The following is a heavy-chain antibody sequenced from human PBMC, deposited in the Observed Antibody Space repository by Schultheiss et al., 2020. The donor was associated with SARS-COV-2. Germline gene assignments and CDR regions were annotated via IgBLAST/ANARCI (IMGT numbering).Heavy chain of an antibody. D-gene: IGHD6-13*01. V-gene: IGHV3-21*01. CDR1: GFTFSSYA. CDR2: ISSSSTYI. Sequence: GGSLRLSCAASGFTFSSYAMSWVRQAPGKGLEWVSSISSSSTYIYYADSVKGRFTISRDNSKNTLYLQMNSLRAEDTAVYYCARDQLVVWGMDVWGQGTTVTVSS. J-gene: IGHJ6*02. CDR3: ARDQLVVWGMDV.